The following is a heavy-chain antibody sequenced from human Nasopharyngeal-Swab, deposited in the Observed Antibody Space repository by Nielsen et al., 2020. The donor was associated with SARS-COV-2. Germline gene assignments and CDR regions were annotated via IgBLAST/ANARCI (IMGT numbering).Heavy chain of an antibody. Sequence: ASVKVSCKASGYTFTSYDINWVRQATGQGLEWMGWMNPNSGNTGYAQKFQGRVTMTRNTSISTAYMELSSLRSEDTAVYYCARGGTSYYYDSSGYPNWYFDLWSRGTLVTVSS. CDR1: GYTFTSYD. V-gene: IGHV1-8*01. CDR2: MNPNSGNT. D-gene: IGHD3-22*01. CDR3: ARGGTSYYYDSSGYPNWYFDL. J-gene: IGHJ2*01.